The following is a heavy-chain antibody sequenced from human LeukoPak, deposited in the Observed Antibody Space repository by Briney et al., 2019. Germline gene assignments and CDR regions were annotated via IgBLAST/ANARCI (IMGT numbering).Heavy chain of an antibody. J-gene: IGHJ4*02. CDR1: GFTFSSYA. Sequence: GGSLRLSCAASGFTFSSYAMSWVRQAPGKGLEWVSAISGSGGSTYYADSVKGRFTISRDNSKNTLYLQMNSLRAEDTAVYYCANPGGIVGAVDYWGQGTLVTVSS. CDR2: ISGSGGST. D-gene: IGHD1-26*01. V-gene: IGHV3-23*01. CDR3: ANPGGIVGAVDY.